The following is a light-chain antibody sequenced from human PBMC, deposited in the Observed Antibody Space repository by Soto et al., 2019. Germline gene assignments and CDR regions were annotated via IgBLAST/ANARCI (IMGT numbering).Light chain of an antibody. CDR2: EVS. CDR3: SSYTCSSTLYA. CDR1: SSDVGGYNY. Sequence: QSALTQPASVSGSPGQSITISCTGTSSDVGGYNYVSWYQQHPGKAPKLMIYEVSNRPSGVSNRFSGSKSGNTASLTISGLQAEDEADYYCSSYTCSSTLYAFGTGTKVTVL. V-gene: IGLV2-14*01. J-gene: IGLJ1*01.